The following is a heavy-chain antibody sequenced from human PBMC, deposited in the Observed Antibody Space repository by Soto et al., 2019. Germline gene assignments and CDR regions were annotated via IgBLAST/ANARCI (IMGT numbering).Heavy chain of an antibody. V-gene: IGHV3-30-3*01. CDR1: GFTFSNYA. Sequence: QVQLVESGGGVVQPGRSLRLSCAASGFTFSNYAMHWVRQAPGKGLEWVAVISYDGSNKYYADSVKGRFTISRDNSKNTLHLQMTSLRAEDTAVYYCARGISAVTTESVFDYWGQGTLVTVSS. CDR3: ARGISAVTTESVFDY. J-gene: IGHJ4*02. CDR2: ISYDGSNK. D-gene: IGHD4-17*01.